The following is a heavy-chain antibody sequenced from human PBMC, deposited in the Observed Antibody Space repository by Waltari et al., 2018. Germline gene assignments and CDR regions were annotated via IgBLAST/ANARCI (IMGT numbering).Heavy chain of an antibody. V-gene: IGHV4-38-2*02. J-gene: IGHJ4*02. Sequence: QVQLQESGPGLVKPSETLSLTCTVSGYSITSGYYWGCIRQPPGKGLEWIGSIYHSGNTSYNPSLKGRLTISVDTSKNQFSRRLSSVTAADTAVYYCARAPMSGAATGTFDFWGLGSLVTV. D-gene: IGHD6-13*01. CDR2: IYHSGNT. CDR1: GYSITSGYY. CDR3: ARAPMSGAATGTFDF.